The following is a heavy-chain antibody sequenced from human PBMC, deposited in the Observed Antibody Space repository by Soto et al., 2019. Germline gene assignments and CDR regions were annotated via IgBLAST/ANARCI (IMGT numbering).Heavy chain of an antibody. Sequence: ASVKVSCKAFGYTFTSYDIYWVRQATGQGLEWMGWMNPNTGNSAYAQKFQGRVTVTSDTSINTVHMELSSLRSEDTAVYYCARRAETNGRNGFGADKYYFDFWGQGTLVTVYS. D-gene: IGHD1-1*01. V-gene: IGHV1-8*01. CDR1: GYTFTSYD. CDR2: MNPNTGNS. CDR3: ARRAETNGRNGFGADKYYFDF. J-gene: IGHJ4*02.